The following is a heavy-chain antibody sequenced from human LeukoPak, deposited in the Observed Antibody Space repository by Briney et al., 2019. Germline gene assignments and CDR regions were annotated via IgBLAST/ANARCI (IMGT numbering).Heavy chain of an antibody. CDR2: IYYSGST. D-gene: IGHD3-22*01. CDR1: GGSISSYY. V-gene: IGHV4-59*08. Sequence: PSETLSLTCTVSGGSISSYYWNWIRQPPGKGLEWIAYIYYSGSTNYNPSLKSRVTISVDTSKNQFSLKLSSVAAADTAVYYCASYDSSGYRAFDIWGQGTMVTVSS. J-gene: IGHJ3*02. CDR3: ASYDSSGYRAFDI.